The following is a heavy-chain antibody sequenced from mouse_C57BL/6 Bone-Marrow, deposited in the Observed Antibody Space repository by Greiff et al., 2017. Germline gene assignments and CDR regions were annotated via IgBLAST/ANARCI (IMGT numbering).Heavy chain of an antibody. D-gene: IGHD2-14*01. V-gene: IGHV6-3*01. Sequence: VQLKESGGGLVQPGGSMKLSCIASGFTFSNYWMNWVRQSPEKGLEWVAQIRLKSDNYATHYAESVKGRFTISRDDSKSSVYLQMNNLRAEDTGMYYCTGPIGAYWGQGTLVTVSA. CDR3: TGPIGAY. CDR1: GFTFSNYW. CDR2: IRLKSDNYAT. J-gene: IGHJ3*01.